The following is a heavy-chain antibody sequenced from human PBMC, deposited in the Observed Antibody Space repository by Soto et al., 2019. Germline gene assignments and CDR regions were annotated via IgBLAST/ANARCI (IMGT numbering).Heavy chain of an antibody. CDR1: GYTFTSYG. CDR2: ISAYNGNT. V-gene: IGHV1-18*01. CDR3: ARDKATEGVTETPEIWFDP. Sequence: ASVKVSCKASGYTFTSYGISWVRQAPGQGLEWMGRISAYNGNTNYAQKLQGRVTMTTDTSTSTAYMELSSLRSEDTAVYYCARDKATEGVTETPEIWFDPWGQGTLVTVSS. J-gene: IGHJ5*02. D-gene: IGHD2-21*02.